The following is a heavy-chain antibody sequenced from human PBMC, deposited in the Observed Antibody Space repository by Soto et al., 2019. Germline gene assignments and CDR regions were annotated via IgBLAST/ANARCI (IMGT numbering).Heavy chain of an antibody. D-gene: IGHD2-21*02. CDR1: GFTFSSYA. Sequence: GGSLRLSCAASGFTFSSYAMHWVRQAPGKGLEYVSAISSNGGSTYYANSVKGRFTISRDNSKNTLYLQMGSLRAEDMAVYYCARNYGGNSYAFDIWGQGTMVTV. CDR2: ISSNGGST. V-gene: IGHV3-64*01. J-gene: IGHJ3*02. CDR3: ARNYGGNSYAFDI.